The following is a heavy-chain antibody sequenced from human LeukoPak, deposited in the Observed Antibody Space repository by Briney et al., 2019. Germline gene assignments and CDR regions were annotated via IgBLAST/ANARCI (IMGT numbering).Heavy chain of an antibody. Sequence: SETLSLTCTVSGGSISGVYWNWIRQPPRQGLEWVGYVHTGGSISFNPSLRNRLTFSIDTTSNQVSLRLSFVTAADTAVYFCARFDASLAHISGSYPDYWGQGILVTVSS. CDR2: VHTGGSI. D-gene: IGHD3-10*01. CDR1: GGSISGVY. CDR3: ARFDASLAHISGSYPDY. V-gene: IGHV4-4*09. J-gene: IGHJ4*02.